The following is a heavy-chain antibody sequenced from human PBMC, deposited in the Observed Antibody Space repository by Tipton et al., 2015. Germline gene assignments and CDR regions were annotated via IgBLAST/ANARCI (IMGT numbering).Heavy chain of an antibody. CDR3: ARAEYNWLGWFDH. D-gene: IGHD1-20*01. J-gene: IGHJ5*02. CDR2: LYYNDNI. Sequence: TLSLTCAVSAYSISTDYYWVWIRQPPGKGLEWIVSLYYNDNIYYNPALKSRLTLSIDTSKNQFSLSLASVTASDTAVYYCARAEYNWLGWFDHWGQGTPVTVSS. V-gene: IGHV4-38-2*01. CDR1: AYSISTDYY.